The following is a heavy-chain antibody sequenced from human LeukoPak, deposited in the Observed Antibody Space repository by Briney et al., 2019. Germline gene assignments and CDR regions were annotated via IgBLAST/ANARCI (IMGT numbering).Heavy chain of an antibody. D-gene: IGHD2-15*01. J-gene: IGHJ5*02. CDR1: GFTFRIYW. CDR2: INSDGTNT. Sequence: GGSLRLSCAASGFTFRIYWMHWVRQAPGKGLVWVSRINSDGTNTWYADSVKGRFTISRDNAKNSLYLQMNSLRAEDTAVYYCARDPLGYCSGGSCDWSDPWGQGTLVTVSS. CDR3: ARDPLGYCSGGSCDWSDP. V-gene: IGHV3-74*01.